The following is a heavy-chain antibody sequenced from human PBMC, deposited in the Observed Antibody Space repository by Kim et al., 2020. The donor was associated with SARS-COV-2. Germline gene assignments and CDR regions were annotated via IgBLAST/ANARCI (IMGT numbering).Heavy chain of an antibody. V-gene: IGHV3-23*03. CDR2: IYSGGSST. Sequence: GGSLRLSCAASGFTFSSYAMSWVRQAPGKGLEWVSVIYSGGSSTYYADSVKGRFTISRDNSKNTLYLQMNSLRAEDTAVYYCARYSLSGWSKRRHRDYWGQGTLVTVSS. J-gene: IGHJ4*02. CDR3: ARYSLSGWSKRRHRDY. D-gene: IGHD6-19*01. CDR1: GFTFSSYA.